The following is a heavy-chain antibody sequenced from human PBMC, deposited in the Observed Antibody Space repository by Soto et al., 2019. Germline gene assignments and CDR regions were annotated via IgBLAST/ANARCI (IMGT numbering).Heavy chain of an antibody. D-gene: IGHD3-3*01. V-gene: IGHV3-21*01. Sequence: GGSLRLSCAASGFTFSSYSMNWVRQAPGKGLEWVSSISSSSSYIYYADSVKGRFTISRDNAKNSLYLQMNSLRAEDTAVYYCAREDYDFRSGYYKNWFDPWGQGTLVTVS. CDR1: GFTFSSYS. CDR3: AREDYDFRSGYYKNWFDP. J-gene: IGHJ5*02. CDR2: ISSSSSYI.